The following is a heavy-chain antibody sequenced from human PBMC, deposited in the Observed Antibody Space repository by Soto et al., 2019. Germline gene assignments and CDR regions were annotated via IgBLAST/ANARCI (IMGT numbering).Heavy chain of an antibody. Sequence: QVQLVESGGGVVQPGRSLRLSCAASGFTFSSYGMHWVRQAPGKGLEWVAVISYDGSNKYYADSVKGRFTISRDNSKNTLYLQMNRLRAEDTAVYYCAKENGRADWGYLTYYDFWSGYSHYFDYWGQGTLVTVSS. CDR1: GFTFSSYG. CDR3: AKENGRADWGYLTYYDFWSGYSHYFDY. CDR2: ISYDGSNK. J-gene: IGHJ4*02. V-gene: IGHV3-30*18. D-gene: IGHD3-3*01.